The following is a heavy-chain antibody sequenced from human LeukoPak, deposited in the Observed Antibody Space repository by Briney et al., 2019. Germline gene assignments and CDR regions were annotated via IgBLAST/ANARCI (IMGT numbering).Heavy chain of an antibody. J-gene: IGHJ4*02. CDR1: GFTFSSYG. V-gene: IGHV3-30*03. Sequence: GGSLRLSCAASGFTFSSYGMHWVRQAPGKGLEWVAVISYDGSNKYYADSVKGRFTISRDNAKNSLYLQMNSLRAEDTAVYYCARRYFDLWGQGTLVTVSS. CDR3: ARRYFDL. CDR2: ISYDGSNK.